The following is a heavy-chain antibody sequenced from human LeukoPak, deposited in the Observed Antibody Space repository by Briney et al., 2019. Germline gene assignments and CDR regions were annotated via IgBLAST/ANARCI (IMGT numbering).Heavy chain of an antibody. V-gene: IGHV3-7*05. Sequence: GGSLRLSCAASGFTFSTYWMLWVRQAPGKGLEWVANIKPDGSAKWYDDSVKGRFTISRDNAKNSVFLQLNRLRAEDTAVYYCATKVTGSYWGQGTLVTVSS. D-gene: IGHD1-1*01. CDR3: ATKVTGSY. J-gene: IGHJ4*02. CDR2: IKPDGSAK. CDR1: GFTFSTYW.